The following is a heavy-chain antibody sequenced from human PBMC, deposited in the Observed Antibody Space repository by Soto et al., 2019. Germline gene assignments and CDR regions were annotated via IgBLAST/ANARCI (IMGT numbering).Heavy chain of an antibody. CDR2: ISGSGGSR. J-gene: IGHJ6*02. D-gene: IGHD3-9*01. V-gene: IGHV3-23*01. CDR3: AKDLGDIYYYYGMDV. CDR1: GFTFSSYA. Sequence: GGSLRLSCAASGFTFSSYAMNWVRQAPGKGLEWASAISGSGGSRYYADSVKGRFTISRGNSKNTLYLQMNSVRAEDTAVYYCAKDLGDIYYYYGMDVWGQGTTVTVSS.